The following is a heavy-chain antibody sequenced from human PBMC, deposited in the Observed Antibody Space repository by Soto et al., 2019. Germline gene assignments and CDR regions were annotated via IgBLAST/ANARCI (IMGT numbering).Heavy chain of an antibody. J-gene: IGHJ5*02. CDR2: IYPGDSDT. CDR1: GYSFTSYW. Sequence: GESLKISCKGSGYSFTSYWIGRVRQMPGKGLEWMGIIYPGDSDTRYSPSFQGQVTISADKSISTAYLQWSSLKASDTAMYYCARNDYSSSWSVNWFDPWGQGTLVTVSS. CDR3: ARNDYSSSWSVNWFDP. D-gene: IGHD6-13*01. V-gene: IGHV5-51*01.